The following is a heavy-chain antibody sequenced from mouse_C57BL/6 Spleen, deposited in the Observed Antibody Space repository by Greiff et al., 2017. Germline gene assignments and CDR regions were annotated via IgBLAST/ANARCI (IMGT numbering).Heavy chain of an antibody. D-gene: IGHD2-3*01. CDR3: ARSLDGYPY. V-gene: IGHV1-69*01. J-gene: IGHJ3*01. CDR1: GYTFTSYW. Sequence: QVQLQQPGAELVMPGASVKLSCKASGYTFTSYWMHWVKQRPGQGLEWIGEIDPSDSYTNYNQKFKGKSTLTVDKSSSTAYMQLSSLTSEDSAVYYCARSLDGYPYWGQGTLVTVSA. CDR2: IDPSDSYT.